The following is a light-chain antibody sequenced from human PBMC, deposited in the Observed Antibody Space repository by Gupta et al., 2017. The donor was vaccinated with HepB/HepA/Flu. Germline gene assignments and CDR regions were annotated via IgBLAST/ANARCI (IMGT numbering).Light chain of an antibody. CDR3: QQYDSWPIT. CDR2: GAS. J-gene: IGKJ4*01. Sequence: ETVMTQSPGILSVSPGERVILSCRASQSVRDNLAWYQQKPGQAPRLLISGASLRATGIPARFSGSGSGTELTLTISSLQSEDFALYYCQQYDSWPITFGGGTNVEIK. V-gene: IGKV3-15*01. CDR1: QSVRDN.